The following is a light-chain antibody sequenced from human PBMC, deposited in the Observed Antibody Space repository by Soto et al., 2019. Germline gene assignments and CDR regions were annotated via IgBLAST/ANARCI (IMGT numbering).Light chain of an antibody. CDR2: DTS. Sequence: IVLTQSPGTLSLSPGERATLSCRASQSVSNNYVAWYQQKPGQTPRLLTYDTSARATGVPARFSGSGSGTDFTLTISSREPADFAVEYCQQRSNWPPAFGQGTRLEIK. CDR1: QSVSNNY. J-gene: IGKJ5*01. CDR3: QQRSNWPPA. V-gene: IGKV3-11*01.